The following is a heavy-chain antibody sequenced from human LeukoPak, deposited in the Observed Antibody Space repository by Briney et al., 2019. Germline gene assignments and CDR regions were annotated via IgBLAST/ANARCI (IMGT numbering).Heavy chain of an antibody. Sequence: PSETLSLTCTVSGGSISSGGYYWSWIRQHPGKGLEWIGYIHYTGSTYYNASLKSRVTISVDTSRNQFSLQLRSVTAADTAVYYCAREDPQTTVPEGMDVWGQETTVIVSS. CDR3: AREDPQTTVPEGMDV. V-gene: IGHV4-31*03. D-gene: IGHD4-17*01. J-gene: IGHJ6*02. CDR1: GGSISSGGYY. CDR2: IHYTGST.